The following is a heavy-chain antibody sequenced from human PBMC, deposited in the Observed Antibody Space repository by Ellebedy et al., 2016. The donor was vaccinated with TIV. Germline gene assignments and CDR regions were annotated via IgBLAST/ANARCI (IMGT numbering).Heavy chain of an antibody. J-gene: IGHJ4*02. Sequence: SETLSLXXTVSGGSISSSSYYWGWIRQPPGKGLEWIGSIYYSGSTYYNPSLKSRVTISVDTSKNQFSLKLSSVTAADTAVYYCARHQWLEGSGWYSFDYWGQGTLVTVSS. D-gene: IGHD6-19*01. CDR3: ARHQWLEGSGWYSFDY. CDR1: GGSISSSSYY. V-gene: IGHV4-39*01. CDR2: IYYSGST.